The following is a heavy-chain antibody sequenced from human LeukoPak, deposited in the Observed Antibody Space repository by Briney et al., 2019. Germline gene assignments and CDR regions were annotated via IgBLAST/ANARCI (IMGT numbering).Heavy chain of an antibody. CDR2: INPNSGGT. J-gene: IGHJ4*02. Sequence: GASVKVSCKASGYTFTGYYMHWVRQAPGQGLEWMGRINPNSGGTNYAQKFQGRVTMTRDTSISTAYMELSRLRSDDTAVYYCARAGYYYDSSGYYYDGVDYWGQGTLVTVSS. CDR3: ARAGYYYDSSGYYYDGVDY. CDR1: GYTFTGYY. D-gene: IGHD3-22*01. V-gene: IGHV1-2*06.